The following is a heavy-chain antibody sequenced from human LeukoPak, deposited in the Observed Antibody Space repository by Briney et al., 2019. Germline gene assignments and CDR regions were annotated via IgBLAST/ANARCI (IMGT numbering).Heavy chain of an antibody. Sequence: SETLSLTCTVSGGSISSYYWSWIRQPPGKGLEWIGYIYYSGSTNYNPSLKSRVTISVDTSKNQFSLKLSSVTAADTAVYYCAKWGHYYYYGMDGWGQGTTVTVSS. D-gene: IGHD1-26*01. CDR2: IYYSGST. CDR3: AKWGHYYYYGMDG. J-gene: IGHJ6*02. CDR1: GGSISSYY. V-gene: IGHV4-59*01.